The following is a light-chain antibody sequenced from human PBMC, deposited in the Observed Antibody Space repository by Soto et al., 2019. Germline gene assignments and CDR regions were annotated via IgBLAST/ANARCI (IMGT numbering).Light chain of an antibody. CDR1: SSDVGDYNY. Sequence: QSALTQPPSASGSPGQSVTISCTGTSSDVGDYNYVSWYQQHPGKAPKLMIYEVSKRPSGVPDRFSGSKSGNPASLTVSGLQAEDEADYYFSSYAGSNNWVFGGGTQLTVL. CDR2: EVS. V-gene: IGLV2-8*01. CDR3: SSYAGSNNWV. J-gene: IGLJ3*02.